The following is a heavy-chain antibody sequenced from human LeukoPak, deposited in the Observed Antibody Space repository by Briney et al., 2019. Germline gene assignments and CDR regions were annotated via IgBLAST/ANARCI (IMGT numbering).Heavy chain of an antibody. CDR1: GFTFINYA. Sequence: GGSLRLSCAASGFTFINYAMTWVRQAPGKGLEWVSAISGSGGSTYYADSVKGRFTISRDNSKNTLYLQMNSLRAEDTAVYYCAKDRGRDYYDTSAFDYWGQGTLVTVSS. V-gene: IGHV3-23*01. CDR2: ISGSGGST. CDR3: AKDRGRDYYDTSAFDY. J-gene: IGHJ4*02. D-gene: IGHD3-22*01.